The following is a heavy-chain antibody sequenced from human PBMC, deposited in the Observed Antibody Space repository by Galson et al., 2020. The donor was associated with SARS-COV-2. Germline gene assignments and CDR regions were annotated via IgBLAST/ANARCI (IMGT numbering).Heavy chain of an antibody. J-gene: IGHJ4*02. CDR2: ITPTGSI. CDR3: ARGTRDVTMVLMVVTSAAYYVDV. CDR1: GGSFSGYY. Sequence: SQASEPLSLPCAGYGGSFSGYYWAWIRQPPGKGLEWIGEITPTGSINYTPSPTNRVTISKDTSKNQFSLGLRSVTAADTSIYFCARGTRDVTMVLMVVTSAAYYVDVWGQGSLVTVSS. V-gene: IGHV4-34*01. D-gene: IGHD3-10*01.